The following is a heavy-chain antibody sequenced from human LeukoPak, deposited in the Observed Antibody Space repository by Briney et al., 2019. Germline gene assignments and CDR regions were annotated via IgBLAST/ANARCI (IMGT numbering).Heavy chain of an antibody. CDR1: GGTFSDYA. V-gene: IGHV1-69*10. CDR2: FIPILGTA. J-gene: IGHJ4*02. Sequence: SVKVSCKASGGTFSDYALNWVRQAPGQGLEWMGVFIPILGTANSTQRFQGRVTITADISTNTVYMELSSLRSDDTAVYYCARGGANWGSSRTLDYWGQGTLVTVSS. CDR3: ARGGANWGSSRTLDY. D-gene: IGHD7-27*01.